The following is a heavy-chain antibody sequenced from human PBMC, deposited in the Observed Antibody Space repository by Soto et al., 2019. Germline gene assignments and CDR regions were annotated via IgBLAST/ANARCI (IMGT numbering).Heavy chain of an antibody. CDR3: ARTVYYGEGSDAFDI. J-gene: IGHJ3*02. CDR2: IYSSGST. CDR1: GGSVSSGSYY. Sequence: QVQLQESGPGLVKPSETLSLTCTVSGGSVSSGSYYWSWIRQPPGKGLEWIGYIYSSGSTNYNPSVTSRVTIAVDTCKNRVSVRLSSVTAADTAVYYCARTVYYGEGSDAFDIWGQGTMVTVSS. D-gene: IGHD3-10*01. V-gene: IGHV4-61*01.